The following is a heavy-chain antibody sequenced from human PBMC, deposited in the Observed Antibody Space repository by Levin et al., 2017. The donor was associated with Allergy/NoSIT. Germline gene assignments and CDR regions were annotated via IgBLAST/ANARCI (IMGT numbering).Heavy chain of an antibody. Sequence: GESLKISCAASGFTFSDYYMSWIRQAPGKGLEWVSYISSSGSTIYYADSVKGRFTISRDNAKNSLYLQMNSLRAEDTAVYYCARDRYDGYNSPEDYYYYGMDVWGQGTTVTVSS. V-gene: IGHV3-11*01. J-gene: IGHJ6*02. CDR3: ARDRYDGYNSPEDYYYYGMDV. CDR2: ISSSGSTI. CDR1: GFTFSDYY. D-gene: IGHD5-24*01.